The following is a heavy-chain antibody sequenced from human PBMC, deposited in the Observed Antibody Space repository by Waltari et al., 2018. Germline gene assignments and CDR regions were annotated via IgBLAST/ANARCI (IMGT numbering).Heavy chain of an antibody. CDR1: GGSFSGYY. Sequence: QVQLQQWGAGLLKPSETLSLTCAVYGGSFSGYYWSWTRKPPGEGLEWIGEINHSGSTNYNPSLKSRVTISVDTSKNQFSLKLSSVTAADTAVYYCARGPRLSLFREATKGDIGGFDYWGQGTLVTVSS. CDR2: INHSGST. CDR3: ARGPRLSLFREATKGDIGGFDY. D-gene: IGHD2-15*01. J-gene: IGHJ4*02. V-gene: IGHV4-34*01.